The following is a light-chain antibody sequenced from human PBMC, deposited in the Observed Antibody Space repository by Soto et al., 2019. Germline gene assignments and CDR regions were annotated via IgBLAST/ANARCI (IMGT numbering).Light chain of an antibody. CDR2: EVT. CDR3: SSYAGSNHYV. V-gene: IGLV2-8*01. Sequence: QSALTQPPSASGYPGQSVTISCTGTSSDVGGYNYVSWYQQHPGKAPKLMIFEVTKRPSGVPDRFSGSKSGNTASLTVSGLQPEDEADYYCSSYAGSNHYVFGTGTKVTVL. CDR1: SSDVGGYNY. J-gene: IGLJ1*01.